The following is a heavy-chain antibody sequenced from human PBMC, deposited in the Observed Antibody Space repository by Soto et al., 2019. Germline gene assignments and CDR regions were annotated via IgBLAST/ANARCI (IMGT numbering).Heavy chain of an antibody. CDR2: ISSSSSYI. Sequence: GGSLRLSCAASGFTFSSYSMNWVRQAPGKGLEWVSSISSSSSYIYYADSVKGRFTISRDNAKNSLYLQMNSLRAEDTAVYYCAREVLRQLGRTNAFDIWGQGTMVTVSS. J-gene: IGHJ3*02. V-gene: IGHV3-21*01. CDR1: GFTFSSYS. CDR3: AREVLRQLGRTNAFDI. D-gene: IGHD7-27*01.